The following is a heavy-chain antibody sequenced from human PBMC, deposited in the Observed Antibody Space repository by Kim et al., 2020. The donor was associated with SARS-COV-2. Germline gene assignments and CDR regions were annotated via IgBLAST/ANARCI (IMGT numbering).Heavy chain of an antibody. Sequence: GGSLRLSCAASGFTFSSYEMNWVRQAPGKGLEWVSYISSSGSTIYYADSVKGRFTISRDNAKNSLYLQMNSLRAEDTAVYYCAGYYYDSSGYYEFDYWGQGTLVTVSS. V-gene: IGHV3-48*03. J-gene: IGHJ4*02. CDR3: AGYYYDSSGYYEFDY. CDR2: ISSSGSTI. D-gene: IGHD3-22*01. CDR1: GFTFSSYE.